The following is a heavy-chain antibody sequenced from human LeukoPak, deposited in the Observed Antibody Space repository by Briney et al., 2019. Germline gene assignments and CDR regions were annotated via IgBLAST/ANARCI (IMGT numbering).Heavy chain of an antibody. V-gene: IGHV3-21*01. D-gene: IGHD3-10*01. Sequence: GRCLRLSCAASGFTFCGYSMNGVPQAPGKGVECASSISSSNNYIYYADSVNGRFTTSRDNAQHSLYLQMNSLRAEDTAVYYCARVHGSGSYYNTDDYWGQGTLVTVSS. CDR1: GFTFCGYS. J-gene: IGHJ4*02. CDR2: ISSSNNYI. CDR3: ARVHGSGSYYNTDDY.